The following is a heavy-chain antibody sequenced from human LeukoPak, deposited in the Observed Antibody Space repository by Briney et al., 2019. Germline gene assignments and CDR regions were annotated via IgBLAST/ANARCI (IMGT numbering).Heavy chain of an antibody. CDR3: ARDQVADRYGPPTYGMDV. Sequence: GSLRLSCAASGFRFNNYAMHWVRQPPGTGLEWVAVISKDGIQEYYADSVKGRFTISRDNSKNTLYLQMNSLRAEDTAVYYCARDQVADRYGPPTYGMDVWGQGTTVTVSS. CDR1: GFRFNNYA. V-gene: IGHV3-30*04. D-gene: IGHD5-18*01. CDR2: ISKDGIQE. J-gene: IGHJ6*02.